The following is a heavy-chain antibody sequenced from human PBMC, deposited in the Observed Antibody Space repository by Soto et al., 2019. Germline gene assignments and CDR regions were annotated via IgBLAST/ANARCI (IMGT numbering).Heavy chain of an antibody. Sequence: GGSLRLSCAASGFTFSSYWMHWVRQAPGKGLEWVGRIRSISDGGTTDYAVAVRGRFTISRHDSENTLYLQMNTLKTEDTAVYYCTTGTSFYYDSSGLYAFDIWGQGTMVTVSS. V-gene: IGHV3-15*07. CDR1: GFTFSSYW. D-gene: IGHD3-22*01. CDR3: TTGTSFYYDSSGLYAFDI. J-gene: IGHJ3*02. CDR2: IRSISDGGTT.